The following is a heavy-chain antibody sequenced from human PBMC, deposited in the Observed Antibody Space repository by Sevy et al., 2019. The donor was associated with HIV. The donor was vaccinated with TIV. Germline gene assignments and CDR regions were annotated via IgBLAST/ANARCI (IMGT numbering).Heavy chain of an antibody. CDR2: ISYDGSNK. V-gene: IGHV3-30-3*01. CDR3: ARGGYSSGWDAWYFDY. Sequence: GESLKISCAASGFTFSSYAIHWVRQAPGKGLEWVAVISYDGSNKYYADSVKGRFTISRDNSKNTLYLQMNSLRAEDTAVYYCARGGYSSGWDAWYFDYWGQGTLVTVSS. D-gene: IGHD6-19*01. J-gene: IGHJ4*02. CDR1: GFTFSSYA.